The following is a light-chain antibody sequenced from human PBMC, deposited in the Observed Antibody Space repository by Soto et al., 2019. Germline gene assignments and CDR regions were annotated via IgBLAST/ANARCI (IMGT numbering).Light chain of an antibody. CDR1: QSVSTN. CDR3: QQYDNWPPWT. CDR2: GAS. J-gene: IGKJ1*01. Sequence: EIVMTQSPATLSVSPGERATLSCRASQSVSTNLAWYQQKPGQAPILLLYGASTRAAGVPARFSGSGSGTEFTLTISSLQSEDFAVYSCQQYDNWPPWTFGQGTKVELK. V-gene: IGKV3-15*01.